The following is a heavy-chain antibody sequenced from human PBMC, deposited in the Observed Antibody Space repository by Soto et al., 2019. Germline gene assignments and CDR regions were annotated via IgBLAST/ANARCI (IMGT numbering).Heavy chain of an antibody. CDR2: IKSKTDGGTT. J-gene: IGHJ6*02. V-gene: IGHV3-15*07. CDR3: TTRKWELRSYYGMDV. CDR1: GFTFSNAW. D-gene: IGHD1-26*01. Sequence: GGSLRLSCAASGFTFSNAWMNWVRQAPGKGLEWVGRIKSKTDGGTTDYAAPVKGRFTISRDDSKNTLYLQMNSLKTEDTAVYYCTTRKWELRSYYGMDVWGQGTTVTVSS.